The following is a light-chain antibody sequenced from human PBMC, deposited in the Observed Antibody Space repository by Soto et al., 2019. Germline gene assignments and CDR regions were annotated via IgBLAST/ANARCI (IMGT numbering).Light chain of an antibody. Sequence: VVTQSPASLSVSPGDRVTISCRAGPISSNLAWHQQRPGQAPRLLIYGASVRATGVPARFSGSGSGTEFTLTINSLQSEDSAVYYCLQHSGTSPKTFGQGTKVEIK. CDR3: LQHSGTSPKT. V-gene: IGKV3-15*01. J-gene: IGKJ1*01. CDR1: PISSN. CDR2: GAS.